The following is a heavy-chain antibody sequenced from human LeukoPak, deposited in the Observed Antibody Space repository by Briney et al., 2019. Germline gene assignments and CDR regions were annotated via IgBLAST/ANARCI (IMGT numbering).Heavy chain of an antibody. Sequence: GGSLRLSCAASGFTFSSYAMHWVRKAPGKGLEWVAVISYDGSNKYYADSVKGRFTISRDNSKNTLYLQMNSLRAEDTAVYYCAREDDWNYEDYWGQGTLVAVAS. V-gene: IGHV3-30-3*01. J-gene: IGHJ4*02. CDR1: GFTFSSYA. D-gene: IGHD1-7*01. CDR2: ISYDGSNK. CDR3: AREDDWNYEDY.